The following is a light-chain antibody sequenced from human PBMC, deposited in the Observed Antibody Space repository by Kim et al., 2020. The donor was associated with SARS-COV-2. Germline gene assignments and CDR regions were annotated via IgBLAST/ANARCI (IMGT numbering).Light chain of an antibody. V-gene: IGKV1-5*03. CDR1: ESINNW. CDR3: QHYKGYSRT. CDR2: KAS. J-gene: IGKJ1*01. Sequence: DIQMTQSPSTLSASVGDEVTITCRASESINNWLAWYQQKSGKAPKLLIYKASVLESGVPSRFSGNGSGTEFTLTISCLQPDDFATYYCQHYKGYSRTFGQGTKVDIK.